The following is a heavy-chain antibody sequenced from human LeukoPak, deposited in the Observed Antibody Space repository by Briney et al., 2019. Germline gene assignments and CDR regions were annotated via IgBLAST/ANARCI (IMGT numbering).Heavy chain of an antibody. CDR1: GGSISSGGYS. CDR3: ARVSSSGRYWYYFDY. D-gene: IGHD3-10*01. J-gene: IGHJ4*02. CDR2: IYHSGST. Sequence: KASETLSLTCAVSGGSISSGGYSWSWIRQPPGKGLEWIGYIYHSGSTYYNPSLKSRVTISVDRSKNQFSLKLSSVTAADTAVYYCARVSSSGRYWYYFDYWGQGTLVTVSS. V-gene: IGHV4-30-2*01.